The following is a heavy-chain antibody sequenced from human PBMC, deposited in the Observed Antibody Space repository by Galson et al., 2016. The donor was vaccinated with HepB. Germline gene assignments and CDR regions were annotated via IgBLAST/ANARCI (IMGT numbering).Heavy chain of an antibody. Sequence: SETLSLTCTVSGGSINGYYWSWIRQPPGKGLEWIAYIYYTGSTNYNPSLRSRVTISVDTSNNQFSLKLSSVTAADTAVYYCPRLSSGSNPPFNYWGQGTLVTVTS. J-gene: IGHJ4*02. CDR1: GGSINGYY. CDR2: IYYTGST. CDR3: PRLSSGSNPPFNY. D-gene: IGHD3-22*01. V-gene: IGHV4-59*08.